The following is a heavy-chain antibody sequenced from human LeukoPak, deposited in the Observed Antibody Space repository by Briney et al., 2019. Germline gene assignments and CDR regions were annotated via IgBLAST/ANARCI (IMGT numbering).Heavy chain of an antibody. CDR2: TYYRSKWYS. Sequence: SPTLSLTCAISGDSVSSNSAAWNWIRQSPSRGLEWLGRTYYRSKWYSDYAVSVKSRITINPDTSRNQFSLQLNSVTPEDTAVYYCAREDYGDYASRWFDPWGQGSLVTVSS. J-gene: IGHJ5*02. CDR1: GDSVSSNSAA. D-gene: IGHD4-17*01. CDR3: AREDYGDYASRWFDP. V-gene: IGHV6-1*01.